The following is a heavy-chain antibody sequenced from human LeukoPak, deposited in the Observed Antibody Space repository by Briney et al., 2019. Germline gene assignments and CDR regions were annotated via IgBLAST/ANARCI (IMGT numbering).Heavy chain of an antibody. D-gene: IGHD6-19*01. CDR2: MNPNSGNT. V-gene: IGHV1-8*01. Sequence: ASVKASCKASGYTFTSYDINWVRQATGQGLEWMGWMNPNSGNTGYAQKFQGRVTMTRNTSISTAYMELSSLRSEDTAVYYCARTGYSSGWYHYYYYGMDVWGQGTTVTVSS. CDR1: GYTFTSYD. J-gene: IGHJ6*02. CDR3: ARTGYSSGWYHYYYYGMDV.